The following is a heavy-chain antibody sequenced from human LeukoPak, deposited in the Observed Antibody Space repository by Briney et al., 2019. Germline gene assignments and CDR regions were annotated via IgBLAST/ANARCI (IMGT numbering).Heavy chain of an antibody. V-gene: IGHV1-8*03. Sequence: ASVKVSCKASGYTFTSYDINWVRQATGQGLEWMGWMNPNSANTGYAQKFQGRVTITRNTSISTAYMELSSLRSEDTAVYYCATGNSSTSSDFDYWGQGTLVTVS. D-gene: IGHD2-2*01. J-gene: IGHJ4*02. CDR2: MNPNSANT. CDR3: ATGNSSTSSDFDY. CDR1: GYTFTSYD.